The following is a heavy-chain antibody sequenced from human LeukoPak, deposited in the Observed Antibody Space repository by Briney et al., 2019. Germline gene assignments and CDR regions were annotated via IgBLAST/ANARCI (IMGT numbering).Heavy chain of an antibody. D-gene: IGHD3-22*01. V-gene: IGHV4-34*01. Sequence: SETLSLTCTVHAGPFSGFYWSWVRQPPGKGLEWIGEIYHSGSTNYNPSLKSRVTISVDKSKNQFSLKLSSVTAADTAVYYCARFRVENYYDSSGQYYFDYWGQGTLVTVSS. CDR3: ARFRVENYYDSSGQYYFDY. J-gene: IGHJ4*02. CDR2: IYHSGST. CDR1: AGPFSGFY.